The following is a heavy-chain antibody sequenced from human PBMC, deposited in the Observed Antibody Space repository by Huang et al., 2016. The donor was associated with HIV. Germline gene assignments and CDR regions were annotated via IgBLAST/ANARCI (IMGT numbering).Heavy chain of an antibody. CDR3: AKVTLGFDY. CDR1: GFTFSSYG. J-gene: IGHJ4*02. D-gene: IGHD2-15*01. V-gene: IGHV3-30*02. Sequence: QVQLVESGGGVVQPGGSLRLSCATSGFTFSSYGMHWVRQAPGLGLEWVAFIQYDGTKKYYAESVKGRFNISRDNSKNMLHLQMNNLRVEDTAAYFCAKVTLGFDYWGQGTWVTVSS. CDR2: IQYDGTKK.